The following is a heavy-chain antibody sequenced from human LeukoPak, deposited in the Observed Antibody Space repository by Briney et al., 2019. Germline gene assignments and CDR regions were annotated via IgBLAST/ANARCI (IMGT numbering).Heavy chain of an antibody. D-gene: IGHD2-15*01. Sequence: GESLKISCQGFGYAFTTYWIGWVRQMPGKGLEWMGVIYPGDSDTRQSPAFQGQVTMSADKSISTAYLHWSSLKASDTAIYYCARHGRCSGGACLGTFEIWGQGTMVTVSS. CDR3: ARHGRCSGGACLGTFEI. CDR1: GYAFTTYW. V-gene: IGHV5-51*01. J-gene: IGHJ3*02. CDR2: IYPGDSDT.